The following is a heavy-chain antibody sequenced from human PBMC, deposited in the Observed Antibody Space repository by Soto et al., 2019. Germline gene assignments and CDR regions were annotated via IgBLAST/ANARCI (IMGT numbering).Heavy chain of an antibody. CDR1: GYTFPSYD. J-gene: IGHJ5*02. V-gene: IGHV1-8*01. Sequence: QVQLVQSGAEVKKPGASVKVSCKASGYTFPSYDINWVRPATGQGLEWMGWMNTNSGNTGYAQKFQGRVTMTRNTSMSTADMERSSLSTEDTAVYYCARTSSSTNSTVGIKGFDPWGQGTLVTVSS. CDR3: ARTSSSTNSTVGIKGFDP. D-gene: IGHD2-2*01. CDR2: MNTNSGNT.